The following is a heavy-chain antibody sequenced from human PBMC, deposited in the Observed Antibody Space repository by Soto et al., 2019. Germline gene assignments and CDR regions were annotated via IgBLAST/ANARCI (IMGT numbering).Heavy chain of an antibody. D-gene: IGHD1-26*01. V-gene: IGHV3-30*18. CDR2: ISHDGSNK. Sequence: QVQLVESGGGVVQPGRSLRLSCAASGFTFSSYGMHWVRQAPGKGLEWVALISHDGSNKYYGDSVKSRFTISRDNPKDALYLQMSSLRAEDTAVYYCAKDRPVKARSGSLSSWGQGTLVTVSS. CDR1: GFTFSSYG. CDR3: AKDRPVKARSGSLSS. J-gene: IGHJ5*02.